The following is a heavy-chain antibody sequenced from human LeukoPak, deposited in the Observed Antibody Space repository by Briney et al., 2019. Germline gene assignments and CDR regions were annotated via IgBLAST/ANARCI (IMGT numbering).Heavy chain of an antibody. CDR3: ANGGGRSLFDY. CDR1: GFTYRTYW. J-gene: IGHJ4*02. V-gene: IGHV3-7*01. CDR2: IKEDGSEK. Sequence: PGGSLRLSCVASGFTYRTYWMSWVRQAPGKGLEWVANIKEDGSEKYYVDSVKGRFTISRDNAKNSLYLQMNSLRAEDTAVYYCANGGGRSLFDYWGQGTLVTVSS. D-gene: IGHD2-15*01.